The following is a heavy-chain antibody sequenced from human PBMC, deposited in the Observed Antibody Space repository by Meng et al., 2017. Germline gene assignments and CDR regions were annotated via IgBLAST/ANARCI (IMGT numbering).Heavy chain of an antibody. D-gene: IGHD6-13*01. CDR1: GGSISSGGYY. Sequence: QGQLHESGPGLVKPSPTRSLPCTVSGGSISSGGYYWSWIRQHPGKGLEWIGSIYYSGSTYYNPSLKSRVTISVDTSKNQFSLKLSSVTAADTAVYYCAMIRIAAAVLNYWGQGTLVTVSS. J-gene: IGHJ4*02. CDR3: AMIRIAAAVLNY. V-gene: IGHV4-31*03. CDR2: IYYSGST.